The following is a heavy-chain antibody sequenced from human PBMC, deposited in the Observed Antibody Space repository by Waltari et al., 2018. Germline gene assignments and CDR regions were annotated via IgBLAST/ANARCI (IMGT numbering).Heavy chain of an antibody. J-gene: IGHJ6*02. CDR2: SYYSGST. CDR1: GGSISTSSYY. Sequence: QLQLQESGPGLVKPSATLSLTCTVSGGSISTSSYYWGWTRQPPGKGLEWIGSSYYSGSTYYNPSRRSRVTRSVATSKNQFSLKLSSVTAADAAVYYWAGSGAIYYYYGMDVWGQGTTVTVSS. CDR3: AGSGAIYYYYGMDV. D-gene: IGHD2-15*01. V-gene: IGHV4-39*07.